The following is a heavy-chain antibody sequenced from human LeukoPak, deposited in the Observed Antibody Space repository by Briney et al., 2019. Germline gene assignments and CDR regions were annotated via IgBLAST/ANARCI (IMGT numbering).Heavy chain of an antibody. CDR2: ISSSSSYI. J-gene: IGHJ3*02. V-gene: IGHV3-21*01. CDR1: GFTFNTYT. D-gene: IGHD4-11*01. Sequence: GGSLRLSCAASGFTFNTYTMYWVRQAPGKGLEWVSSISSSSSYIYYADSVKGRFTISRDNARNSLYLQMNSLRAGDTAVYYCARGYSNYGYAFDIWGQGTMVTVSS. CDR3: ARGYSNYGYAFDI.